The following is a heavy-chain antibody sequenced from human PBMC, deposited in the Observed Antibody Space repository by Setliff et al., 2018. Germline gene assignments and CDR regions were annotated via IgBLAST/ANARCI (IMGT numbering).Heavy chain of an antibody. CDR1: GYTFAGYY. J-gene: IGHJ4*02. CDR3: ARLSEY. Sequence: ASVKVSCKASGYTFAGYYMHWVRQAPGQGLEWMGWINPNSGGANYAQKFEGRVSMTRDLATTTVFLEVNRLTSADTGVYFCARLSEYWGQGSLVTVSS. V-gene: IGHV1-2*02. CDR2: INPNSGGA.